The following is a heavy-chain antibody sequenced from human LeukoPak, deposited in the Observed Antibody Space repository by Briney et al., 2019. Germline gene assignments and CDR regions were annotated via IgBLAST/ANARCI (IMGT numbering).Heavy chain of an antibody. Sequence: GRSLRLSCAASGFTFSSYGMHWVRRAPGKGLEWVAVIWYDGSNKYYADSVKGRFTISRDNSKNTLYLQMNSLRAEDTAVYYCARDGRDAFDIWGQGTMVTVSS. CDR3: ARDGRDAFDI. J-gene: IGHJ3*02. CDR1: GFTFSSYG. V-gene: IGHV3-33*01. CDR2: IWYDGSNK.